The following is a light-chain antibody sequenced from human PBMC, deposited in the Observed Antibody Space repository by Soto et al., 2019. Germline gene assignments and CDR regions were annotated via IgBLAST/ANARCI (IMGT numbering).Light chain of an antibody. CDR2: RDN. Sequence: QAVVSQPPSASGTPGQRVTISCSGSISNVGSNYVYWYQQLPGTAPKLLIYRDNQRPSGVPDRCSASKSGTSAYLAISGLRSEDGAVYYCAACDDTLSGDWVFGGGTKLTVL. CDR3: AACDDTLSGDWV. CDR1: ISNVGSNY. V-gene: IGLV1-47*01. J-gene: IGLJ3*02.